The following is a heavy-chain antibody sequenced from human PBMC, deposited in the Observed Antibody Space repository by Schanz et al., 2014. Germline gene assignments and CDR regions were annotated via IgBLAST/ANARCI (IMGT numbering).Heavy chain of an antibody. D-gene: IGHD1-26*01. V-gene: IGHV3-53*01. CDR1: GFTVNTNY. CDR2: LYIRST. CDR3: ARGGATRFDY. J-gene: IGHJ4*02. Sequence: EVQLVESGGGLIHPGGSLRLSCAVSGFTVNTNYMTWVRQAPGKGLECVSILYIRSTYYADSVKGRFTISRDNSKNSLYLQRNSLRDEDTAVYYCARGGATRFDYWGQGTLVTVSS.